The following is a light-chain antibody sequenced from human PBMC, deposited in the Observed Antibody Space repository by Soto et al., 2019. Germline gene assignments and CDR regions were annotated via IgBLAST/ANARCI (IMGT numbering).Light chain of an antibody. J-gene: IGKJ2*01. Sequence: EIVLTQSPGTLSLSPGERATLSCRASQSVSSSYLAWYQQKPGQAPRLLIYGASSRATGIPDRFSGSGSGTDFPLTISRLESEDFAVYYCQQYGRSPYTFGLGTKLQIK. V-gene: IGKV3-20*01. CDR1: QSVSSSY. CDR2: GAS. CDR3: QQYGRSPYT.